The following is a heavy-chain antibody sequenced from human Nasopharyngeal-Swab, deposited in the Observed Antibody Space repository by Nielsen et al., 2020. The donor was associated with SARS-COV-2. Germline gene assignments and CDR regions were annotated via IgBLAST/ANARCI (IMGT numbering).Heavy chain of an antibody. D-gene: IGHD3-22*01. CDR2: ISSSSSTI. Sequence: GGSLRLSCAASGFTFSNAWMSWVRQAPGKGLEWVSHISSSSSTIYYADSVKGRFTITRDNAKNSLYLQMDSLRAEDTAVYYCARGGQGTYYYDSSGYYGEYYFDYWGQGTLVTVSS. J-gene: IGHJ4*02. CDR1: GFTFSNAW. CDR3: ARGGQGTYYYDSSGYYGEYYFDY. V-gene: IGHV3-48*01.